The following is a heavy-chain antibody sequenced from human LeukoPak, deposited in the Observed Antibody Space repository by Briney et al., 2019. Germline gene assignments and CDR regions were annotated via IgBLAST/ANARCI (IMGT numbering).Heavy chain of an antibody. CDR1: GYTFTSYY. CDR3: ARASGSYWWFDS. J-gene: IGHJ5*01. D-gene: IGHD1-26*01. Sequence: AAVKVSCKASGYTFTSYYMHWVRQAPGQGLEWMGWLNPYSGGTNYAQRFQGRVTLTRDTSISTAYMELSRLTSDDTAVYYCARASGSYWWFDSWGQGTLVTVSS. V-gene: IGHV1-2*02. CDR2: LNPYSGGT.